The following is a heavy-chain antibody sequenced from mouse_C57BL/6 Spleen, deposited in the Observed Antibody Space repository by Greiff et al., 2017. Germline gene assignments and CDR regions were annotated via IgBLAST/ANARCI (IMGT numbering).Heavy chain of an antibody. Sequence: EVQLQQSGPELVKPGASVKISCKASGYTFTDYNMDWVKQSHGKSLEWIGDINPNNGGTIYNQKFKGKATLTVDKSSSTAYMELRSLTSEDTAVYYCARGGLRAWFAYWGQGTLVTVSA. CDR1: GYTFTDYN. CDR3: ARGGLRAWFAY. V-gene: IGHV1-18*01. CDR2: INPNNGGT. D-gene: IGHD2-4*01. J-gene: IGHJ3*01.